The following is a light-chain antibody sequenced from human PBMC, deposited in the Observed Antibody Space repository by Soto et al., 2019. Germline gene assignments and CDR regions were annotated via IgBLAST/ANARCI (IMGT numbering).Light chain of an antibody. CDR1: SSDVGAYNY. CDR3: SSYTSSSTVV. CDR2: DVT. J-gene: IGLJ3*02. V-gene: IGLV2-14*01. Sequence: QSALTQPASVSGSPGQSVIISCSGSSSDVGAYNYVSWYQRHPGKAPKLMIYDVTNRPSGVSNRFSGSKSGNTASLTISGLQAEDEADYFCSSYTSSSTVVFGGGTQLTVL.